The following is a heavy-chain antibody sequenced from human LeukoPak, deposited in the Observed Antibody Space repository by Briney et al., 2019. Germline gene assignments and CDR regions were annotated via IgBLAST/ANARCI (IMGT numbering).Heavy chain of an antibody. V-gene: IGHV3-72*01. Sequence: GGSLRLSCAASGFSFSDHYLDWVRQASGKGLEWVGRARDKAQGYTTEYAASVKGRFTVSRDESKNSFYLQMNNLKTEDTAVYYCVGYVGSNWYHWGQGTL. CDR3: VGYVGSNWYH. CDR1: GFSFSDHY. CDR2: ARDKAQGYTT. D-gene: IGHD1-26*01. J-gene: IGHJ5*02.